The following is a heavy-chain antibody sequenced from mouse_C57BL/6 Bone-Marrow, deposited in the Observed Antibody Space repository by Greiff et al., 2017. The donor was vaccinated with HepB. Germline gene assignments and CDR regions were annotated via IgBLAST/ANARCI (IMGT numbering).Heavy chain of an antibody. D-gene: IGHD1-1*01. J-gene: IGHJ2*01. CDR2: IDPSDSYT. V-gene: IGHV1-69*01. Sequence: QVQLQQPGAELVMPGASVKLSCKASGYTFTSYWMHWVKQRPGQGLEWIGEIDPSDSYTNYNQKFKGKSTLTVDKSSSTAYMQLSSLTSEDSAVYYCAREDYGSSYGNYFDYWGQGTTLTVSS. CDR3: AREDYGSSYGNYFDY. CDR1: GYTFTSYW.